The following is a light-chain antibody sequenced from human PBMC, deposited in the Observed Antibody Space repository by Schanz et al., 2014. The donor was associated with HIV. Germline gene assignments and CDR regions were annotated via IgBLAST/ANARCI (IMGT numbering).Light chain of an antibody. CDR1: ESVRSN. CDR3: QQYGSSAWT. J-gene: IGKJ1*01. CDR2: GAS. V-gene: IGKV3-20*01. Sequence: EIVLTQSPGTLSLSPGERATLSCRASESVRSNLAWYRQKPGQAPRLLIYGASSRATDIPDRVSGSGSGTDFTLSVSRLEPEDFAVYYCQQYGSSAWTFGQGTKVEIK.